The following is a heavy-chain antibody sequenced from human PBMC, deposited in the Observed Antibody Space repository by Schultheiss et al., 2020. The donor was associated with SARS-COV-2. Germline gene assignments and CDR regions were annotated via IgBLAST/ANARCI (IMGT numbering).Heavy chain of an antibody. D-gene: IGHD6-13*01. Sequence: GGSLRLSCAASGFTFSSYGMHWVRQAPGKGLEWVAVISYDGSNKYYADSVKGRFTISRDNAKNSLYLQMNSLRAEDTAVYYCASDATISSSWSNWGQGTLVTVSS. J-gene: IGHJ4*02. V-gene: IGHV3-30*03. CDR2: ISYDGSNK. CDR3: ASDATISSSWSN. CDR1: GFTFSSYG.